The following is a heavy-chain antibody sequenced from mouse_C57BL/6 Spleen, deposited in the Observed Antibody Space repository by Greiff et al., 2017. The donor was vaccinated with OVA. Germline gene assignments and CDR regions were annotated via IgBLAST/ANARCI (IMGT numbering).Heavy chain of an antibody. J-gene: IGHJ4*01. CDR2: ISSGSSTI. CDR3: SRSYYSNEMAY. CDR1: GFTFSDYG. V-gene: IGHV5-17*01. D-gene: IGHD2-5*01. Sequence: EVKLMESGGGLVKPGGSLKLSCAASGFTFSDYGMHWVRQAPEKGLEWVAYISSGSSTIYYADTVKGRFTISRDNAKNTLFLQMTSLRSEYTAMYYCSRSYYSNEMAYWGQGTSVTVSS.